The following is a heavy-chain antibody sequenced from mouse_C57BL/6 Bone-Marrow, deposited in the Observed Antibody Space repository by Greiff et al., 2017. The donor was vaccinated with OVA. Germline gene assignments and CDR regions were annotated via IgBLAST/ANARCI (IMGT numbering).Heavy chain of an antibody. CDR2: IWRGGST. V-gene: IGHV2-5*01. CDR1: GFSLTSYG. J-gene: IGHJ3*01. CDR3: AKPLYYGNSAWFAY. Sequence: QVQLQQSGPGLVQPSQSLSITCTVSGFSLTSYGVHWVRQSPGKGLEWLGVIWRGGSTDYNAAFMSRLSITKDNSKSQVFFKMNSLQADDTAIYSCAKPLYYGNSAWFAYWGQGTLVTVSA. D-gene: IGHD2-1*01.